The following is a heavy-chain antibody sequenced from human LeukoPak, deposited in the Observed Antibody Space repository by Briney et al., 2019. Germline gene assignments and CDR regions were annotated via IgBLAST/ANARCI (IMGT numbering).Heavy chain of an antibody. CDR1: GFTFTNYA. Sequence: GGSLRLSCAASGFTFTNYAMSWVRQAPGKGLEWVAVIWYDGSNKYYADSVKGRFTISRDNSKNTLYLQMNSLRAEDTAVYYCARDGIAAAELYYYYGMDVWGQGTTVTVSS. CDR2: IWYDGSNK. V-gene: IGHV3-33*08. CDR3: ARDGIAAAELYYYYGMDV. J-gene: IGHJ6*02. D-gene: IGHD6-13*01.